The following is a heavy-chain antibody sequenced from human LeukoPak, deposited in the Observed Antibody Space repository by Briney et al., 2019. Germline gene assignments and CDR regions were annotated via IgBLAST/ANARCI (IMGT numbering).Heavy chain of an antibody. CDR2: ISGSGGNT. CDR1: GFTFSNYA. V-gene: IGHV3-21*01. J-gene: IGHJ4*02. D-gene: IGHD6-13*01. CDR3: TRGLSVAAAGNFDY. Sequence: GGSLRLSCAASGFTFSNYAMSWVRQAPGKGLEWVSAISGSGGNTYYADSVKGRFTISRDNAKNSLYLQMNSLRAEDTAVYYCTRGLSVAAAGNFDYWGQGTLVTVSS.